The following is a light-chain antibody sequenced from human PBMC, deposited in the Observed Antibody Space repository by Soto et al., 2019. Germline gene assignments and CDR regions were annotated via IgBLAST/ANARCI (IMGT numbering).Light chain of an antibody. J-gene: IGLJ2*01. Sequence: QSVLTQPASVSGSPGQSITISCIGSFSDVGGYNYVSWYQQHPGKAPRLIIYDVANRPSGVSNRFSGSKSGNTASLTISGLRAEDEADYYCSSYRGARTLVVFGGGTKLTVL. CDR2: DVA. CDR1: FSDVGGYNY. CDR3: SSYRGARTLVV. V-gene: IGLV2-14*03.